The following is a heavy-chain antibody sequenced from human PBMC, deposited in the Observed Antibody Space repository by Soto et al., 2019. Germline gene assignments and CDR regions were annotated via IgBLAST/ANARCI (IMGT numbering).Heavy chain of an antibody. Sequence: EVQLLESGGVSVLPGGSLRLSCAASGSTFTTYSLSWVRQAPGKGPEWVSGIVQDGSTKYADSVMGRFTISRDNSRITVFLQMFSLRGEDTAVYYCAKDLRLDGVWDFDHWGQGTLVTVSS. CDR1: GSTFTTYS. CDR3: AKDLRLDGVWDFDH. J-gene: IGHJ4*02. D-gene: IGHD4-17*01. V-gene: IGHV3-23*01. CDR2: IVQDGST.